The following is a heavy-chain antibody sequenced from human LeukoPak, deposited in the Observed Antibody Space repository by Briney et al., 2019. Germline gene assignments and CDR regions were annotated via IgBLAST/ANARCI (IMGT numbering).Heavy chain of an antibody. CDR2: IYHSGRT. CDR1: GYSISSGYY. D-gene: IGHD2-15*01. Sequence: PSETLSLTCAVSGYSISSGYYWGWIRQPPGKGLEWIGNIYHSGRTYYNPSLKSRVTISVDTSKNQFSLKLSSVTAADTAVYYCARILGAYCSGHSRPDAFDIWGQGTMVTVSS. V-gene: IGHV4-38-2*01. CDR3: ARILGAYCSGHSRPDAFDI. J-gene: IGHJ3*02.